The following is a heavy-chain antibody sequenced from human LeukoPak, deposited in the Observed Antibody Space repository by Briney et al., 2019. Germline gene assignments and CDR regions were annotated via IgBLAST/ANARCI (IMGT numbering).Heavy chain of an antibody. D-gene: IGHD2-2*01. J-gene: IGHJ4*02. CDR1: GGTFSSYA. Sequence: SVKVSCKASGGTFSSYAISWVRQAPGQGLEWMGGIIPIFGIANYAQKFQGRVTITADKSTSTAYMELSSLRSEDTAVYYCARADCSSTSCPFDYWGQGTLVTVSS. V-gene: IGHV1-69*10. CDR2: IIPIFGIA. CDR3: ARADCSSTSCPFDY.